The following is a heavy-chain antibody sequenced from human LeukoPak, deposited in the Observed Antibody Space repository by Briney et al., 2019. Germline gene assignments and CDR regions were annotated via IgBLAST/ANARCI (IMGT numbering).Heavy chain of an antibody. Sequence: SQTLSLTCTVSGGSISSYYWSWIRQPPGRGLEWIGYIYYSGSTNYNPSLKSRVTISVDTSKNQFSLKLSSVTAADTAVYYCARLADSMTFDYWGQGTLVTVSS. V-gene: IGHV4-59*01. CDR2: IYYSGST. CDR3: ARLADSMTFDY. J-gene: IGHJ4*02. CDR1: GGSISSYY. D-gene: IGHD4-11*01.